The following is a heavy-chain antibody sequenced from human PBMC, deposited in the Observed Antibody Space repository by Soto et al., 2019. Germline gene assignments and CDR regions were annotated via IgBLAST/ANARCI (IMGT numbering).Heavy chain of an antibody. CDR3: ARDLAWKRGKVGRYYYGMDV. Sequence: GGSLDISCAASGFIFSDYYMSWVRQTPGKGLEWVSYISTRSTYTNYADSVKGRFTISRDNTKNSLYLQMDSLRVEDTAVYYCARDLAWKRGKVGRYYYGMDVWGQGTTVTVSS. CDR1: GFIFSDYY. D-gene: IGHD1-1*01. V-gene: IGHV3-11*06. CDR2: ISTRSTYT. J-gene: IGHJ6*02.